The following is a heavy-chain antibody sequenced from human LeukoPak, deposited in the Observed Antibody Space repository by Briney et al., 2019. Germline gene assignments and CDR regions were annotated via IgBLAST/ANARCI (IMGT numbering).Heavy chain of an antibody. V-gene: IGHV3-66*02. CDR1: GFTVSSNY. D-gene: IGHD6-19*01. CDR3: ARAVRTSRAYYYHMDV. CDR2: IYSDAGT. J-gene: IGHJ6*03. Sequence: PGGSLRLSCAASGFTVSSNYMSWVRQAPGKGLEWVSVIYSDAGTYYADSVKGRFTISRDNSKNTLYLQMNSLRAEDTAVYYCARAVRTSRAYYYHMDVWGKGTTVTVSS.